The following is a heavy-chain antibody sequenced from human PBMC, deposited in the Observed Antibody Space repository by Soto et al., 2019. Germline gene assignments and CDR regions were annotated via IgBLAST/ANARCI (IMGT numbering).Heavy chain of an antibody. J-gene: IGHJ3*02. CDR3: ARDTETLGPRANDALDI. D-gene: IGHD3-3*02. CDR1: GGTFSSYA. V-gene: IGHV1-3*01. Sequence: ASVKVSCKASGGTFSSYAISWVRQAPGQGLEWMGGINAGSGNTKYSQNFQGRVSITRDTSASTVYMELTGLTSEDTAVYYCARDTETLGPRANDALDIWGQGTMVTVSS. CDR2: INAGSGNT.